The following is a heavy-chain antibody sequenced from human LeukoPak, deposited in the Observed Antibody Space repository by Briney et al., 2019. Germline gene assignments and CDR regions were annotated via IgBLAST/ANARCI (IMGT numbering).Heavy chain of an antibody. Sequence: GGSLRLSCAASGFTFSSYGMHWVRQAPGKGLEWVAVISYDGSNKYYADSVKGRFTISRDNSKNTLYLQMNSLRAEDSAVYHCGRFGYVAAVDSWGQGALVTVSS. D-gene: IGHD2-15*01. J-gene: IGHJ4*02. CDR2: ISYDGSNK. CDR3: GRFGYVAAVDS. V-gene: IGHV3-30*03. CDR1: GFTFSSYG.